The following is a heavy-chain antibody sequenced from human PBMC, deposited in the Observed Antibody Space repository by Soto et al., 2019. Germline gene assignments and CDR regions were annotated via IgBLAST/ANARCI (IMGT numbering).Heavy chain of an antibody. J-gene: IGHJ6*04. D-gene: IGHD2-2*01. CDR2: MNPNSGNT. V-gene: IGHV1-8*01. CDR3: ARGPSVCSSTSCYEMDV. Sequence: ASVKVSCKASGYTFTSYDINWVRQATGQGLEWMGWMNPNSGNTGYAQKFQGRVTMTRNTSISTAYMELSSLRSEDTAVYYCARGPSVCSSTSCYEMDVWGKGTTVTVSS. CDR1: GYTFTSYD.